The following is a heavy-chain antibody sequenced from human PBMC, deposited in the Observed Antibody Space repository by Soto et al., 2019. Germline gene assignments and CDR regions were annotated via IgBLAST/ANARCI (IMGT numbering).Heavy chain of an antibody. CDR3: AKVTYYYDTSFFDY. Sequence: SLRLSCAASGFTFSNYAMNWVRHAPGKGLEWVSGISGSGGSTYFADSVKGRFTISRDNSKNTLYLQMNSLRAEDTAVYYCAKVTYYYDTSFFDYWGQGTLVTVSS. V-gene: IGHV3-23*01. J-gene: IGHJ4*02. CDR1: GFTFSNYA. CDR2: ISGSGGST. D-gene: IGHD3-22*01.